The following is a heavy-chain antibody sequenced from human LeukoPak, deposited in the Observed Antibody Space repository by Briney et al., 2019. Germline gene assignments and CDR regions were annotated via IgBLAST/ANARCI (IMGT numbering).Heavy chain of an antibody. V-gene: IGHV3-9*01. J-gene: IGHJ4*02. CDR2: ISWNSGSI. Sequence: GGSLRLSCAASGFTFDDYALHWVRQAPGKGLEWVSGISWNSGSIDYAASVKGRFTISRDNAKKSLYLQMNSLRAEDTALYYCAKGGRVIVAALDYWGQGTLVTVSS. D-gene: IGHD2/OR15-2a*01. CDR1: GFTFDDYA. CDR3: AKGGRVIVAALDY.